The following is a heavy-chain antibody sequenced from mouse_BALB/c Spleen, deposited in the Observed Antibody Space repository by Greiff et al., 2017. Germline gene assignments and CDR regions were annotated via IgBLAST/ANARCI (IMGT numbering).Heavy chain of an antibody. V-gene: IGHV5-4*02. D-gene: IGHD1-1*01. CDR2: ISDGGSYT. J-gene: IGHJ3*01. Sequence: EVKLMESGGGLVKPGGSLKLSCAASGFTFSDYYMYWVRQTPEKRLEWVATISDGGSYTYYPDSVKGRFTISRDNAKNNLYLQMSSLKSEDTAMYYCARAPYGSSPWFAYWGQGTLVTVSA. CDR1: GFTFSDYY. CDR3: ARAPYGSSPWFAY.